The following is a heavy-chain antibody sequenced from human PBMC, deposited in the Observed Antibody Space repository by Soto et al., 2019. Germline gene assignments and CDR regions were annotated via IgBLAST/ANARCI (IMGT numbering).Heavy chain of an antibody. J-gene: IGHJ4*02. CDR3: VRSRTYGSGSYFDY. CDR2: TYYRSKWNY. D-gene: IGHD3-10*01. Sequence: SQTLSLTCAISGDSVSSNSAAWNWIRQSPSRGLEWLGRTYYRSKWNYDYAASVKSRIIISPDTSKNEFSLQLNSVTPEDTALNSCVRSRTYGSGSYFDYWGQGTLVTVSS. V-gene: IGHV6-1*01. CDR1: GDSVSSNSAA.